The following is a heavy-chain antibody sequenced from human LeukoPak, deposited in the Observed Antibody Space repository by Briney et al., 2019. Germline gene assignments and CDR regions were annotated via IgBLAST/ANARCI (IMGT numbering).Heavy chain of an antibody. Sequence: GGSLRLSCAASGFTFSSYEMNWVRQAPGKGLEWVSYISSSGSTIYYADSVKVRFTISRDNAKNSLYLQMNSLRAEDTAVYYCAREGYSYGLARFDYWGQGTLVTVSS. J-gene: IGHJ4*02. V-gene: IGHV3-48*03. CDR2: ISSSGSTI. D-gene: IGHD5-18*01. CDR1: GFTFSSYE. CDR3: AREGYSYGLARFDY.